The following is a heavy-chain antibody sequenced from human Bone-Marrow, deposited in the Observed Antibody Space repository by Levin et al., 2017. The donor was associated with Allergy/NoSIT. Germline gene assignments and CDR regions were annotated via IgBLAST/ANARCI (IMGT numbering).Heavy chain of an antibody. Sequence: SCAASGFTFRRFALHWVRQAPGKGLEWVAVISYDGNNKYHAASVKGRFTISRDNSKNTLFLQMNSLRLDDTAVYYCAKVGATWSSGFDYWGQGTQVTVSS. CDR1: GFTFRRFA. V-gene: IGHV3-30-3*01. J-gene: IGHJ4*02. D-gene: IGHD3-10*01. CDR2: ISYDGNNK. CDR3: AKVGATWSSGFDY.